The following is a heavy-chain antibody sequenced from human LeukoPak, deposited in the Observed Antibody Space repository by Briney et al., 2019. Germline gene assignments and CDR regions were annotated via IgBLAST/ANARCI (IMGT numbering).Heavy chain of an antibody. CDR3: ARYYDGAGQDDCFDY. D-gene: IGHD3-16*01. V-gene: IGHV3-7*01. CDR1: GFSFSTFW. Sequence: GGSLRLSCAASGFSFSTFWMSWVRQAPGKGLEWVANIDHDGSEQYYVDSVKGRFTISRDNAKSSLYLQMSILRAEDTAVYYCARYYDGAGQDDCFDYWGQGTLVTVSS. J-gene: IGHJ4*02. CDR2: IDHDGSEQ.